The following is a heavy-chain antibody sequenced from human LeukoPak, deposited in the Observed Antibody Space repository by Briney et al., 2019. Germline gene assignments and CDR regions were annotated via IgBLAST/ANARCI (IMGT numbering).Heavy chain of an antibody. V-gene: IGHV1-2*02. CDR1: GYTFTDYY. CDR2: IYPNSGGT. CDR3: ARDIRDYGDSPDY. Sequence: AASVKVSCKASGYTFTDYYMHWVRQAPGQGLEWMGWIYPNSGGTKYAQIFQGRVTMTRDTSISTAYMELSRLRSDDTAVYYCARDIRDYGDSPDYWGQGTLVTVSS. J-gene: IGHJ4*02. D-gene: IGHD4-17*01.